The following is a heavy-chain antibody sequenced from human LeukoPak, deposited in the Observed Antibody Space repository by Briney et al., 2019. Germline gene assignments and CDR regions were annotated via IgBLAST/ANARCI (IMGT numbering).Heavy chain of an antibody. V-gene: IGHV3-23*01. CDR2: ISGSGGST. Sequence: GGSLRLSCAASGFTFSSYAMSWVRPAPGKGLEWVSAISGSGGSTYYADSVKGRFTISRDNSKNTLYLQMNSLRAEDTAVYYCAKDSVGYCSSTSCSQNWFDPWGQGTLVTVSS. CDR3: AKDSVGYCSSTSCSQNWFDP. D-gene: IGHD2-2*01. J-gene: IGHJ5*02. CDR1: GFTFSSYA.